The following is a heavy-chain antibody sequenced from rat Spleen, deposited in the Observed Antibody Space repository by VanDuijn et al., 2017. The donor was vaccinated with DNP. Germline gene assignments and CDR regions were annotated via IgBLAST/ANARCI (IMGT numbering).Heavy chain of an antibody. J-gene: IGHJ1*01. CDR1: GFTFSGYW. V-gene: IGHV5-58*01. Sequence: EVQLVETGGGLVQPGRSLKLSCVASGFTFSGYWMYWIRQAPGKGLEWIASINPDGGRTYYPDSVKGRFTISRDNAKSTLYLQMDSLRSEDTATYYWATAHYGYNYWYFDFWCPGTMVTVSS. CDR2: INPDGGRT. CDR3: ATAHYGYNYWYFDF. D-gene: IGHD1-9*01.